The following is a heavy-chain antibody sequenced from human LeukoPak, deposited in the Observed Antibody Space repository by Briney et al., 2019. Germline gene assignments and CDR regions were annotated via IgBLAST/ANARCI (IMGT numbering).Heavy chain of an antibody. CDR2: IKEDGSDK. J-gene: IGHJ6*04. Sequence: GGSLRLSCAVSGFTFSDYWMTWVRQAPGRGLEWVANIKEDGSDKQYVDSVQGRFIISGDNAGNSLHLQMNSLRVEDTAVYYCVRESGVWVGPGIGRPLDVWGKGTAVTVSS. V-gene: IGHV3-7*01. CDR3: VRESGVWVGPGIGRPLDV. CDR1: GFTFSDYW. D-gene: IGHD3-16*01.